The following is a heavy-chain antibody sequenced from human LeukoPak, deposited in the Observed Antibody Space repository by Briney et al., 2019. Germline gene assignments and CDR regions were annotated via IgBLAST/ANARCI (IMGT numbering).Heavy chain of an antibody. J-gene: IGHJ6*02. Sequence: SETLSLTCTVSGDSIRTTRYWGWIRQPPGKGLEWIGAVYFSGSTYYNPSLKSRVIISVDTSKNQFSLELTSVTAADTAVYYCATQGYNNQTMDVWGQGTTVTVSS. CDR2: VYFSGST. D-gene: IGHD5-24*01. CDR3: ATQGYNNQTMDV. CDR1: GDSIRTTRY. V-gene: IGHV4-39*01.